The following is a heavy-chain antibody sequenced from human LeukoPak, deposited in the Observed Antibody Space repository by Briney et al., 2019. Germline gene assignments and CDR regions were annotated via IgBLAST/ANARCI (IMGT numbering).Heavy chain of an antibody. CDR1: GFTFDDYA. V-gene: IGHV3-9*01. CDR2: ISWNSGNI. Sequence: GRSLRLSCAGSGFTFDDYAMHWVRQTPGKGLEWVSGISWNSGNIAYADFVGGRFTISRDNAKNSLSLQMNSLSDEDTAVYYCAKDAYGGATFFYYMDVWGKGTTVTVFS. J-gene: IGHJ6*03. D-gene: IGHD2/OR15-2a*01. CDR3: AKDAYGGATFFYYMDV.